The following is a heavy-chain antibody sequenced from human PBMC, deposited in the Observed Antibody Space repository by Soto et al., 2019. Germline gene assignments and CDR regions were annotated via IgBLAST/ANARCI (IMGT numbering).Heavy chain of an antibody. CDR2: INAVNGNT. Sequence: QVQLVQSGAEEKKPGASVKVSCKASGYTFTGYAMHWVRQAPGQRLEWMGWINAVNGNTKYSQKFQGRVTITRDTAASAAYMELSSLSSEDTAVYYCARAVAVPADFDYWGQGTLVTVSS. CDR3: ARAVAVPADFDY. J-gene: IGHJ4*02. CDR1: GYTFTGYA. D-gene: IGHD6-19*01. V-gene: IGHV1-3*05.